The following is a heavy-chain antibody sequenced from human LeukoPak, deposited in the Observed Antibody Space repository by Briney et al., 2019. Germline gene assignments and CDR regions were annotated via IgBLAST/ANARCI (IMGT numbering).Heavy chain of an antibody. CDR2: IKQDGSEK. J-gene: IGHJ6*03. D-gene: IGHD2-2*01. Sequence: GGSLRLSCAASGFTFSSYWMSWVRQAPGKGLEWVANIKQDGSEKYYVDSVKGRFTISRDNAKNSLYLQMNSLRAEDTAVYYCARGGSVVVPAATSYYYYYYVDVWGKGTTVTVSS. CDR1: GFTFSSYW. V-gene: IGHV3-7*01. CDR3: ARGGSVVVPAATSYYYYYYVDV.